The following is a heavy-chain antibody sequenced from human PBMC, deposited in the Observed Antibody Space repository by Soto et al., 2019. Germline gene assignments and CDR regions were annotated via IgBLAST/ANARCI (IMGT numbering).Heavy chain of an antibody. CDR3: ARRIAYCGSDGYSGGWPAH. Sequence: QVQLVESGAEGKKPGSSVKVSCMASGGTFSSYAISWVRQAPGQGLEWMGGIIPIFGTAYNAQKFQGRVTITADESTSTAYMVMSSPRSDATAVYYQARRIAYCGSDGYSGGWPAHWGQGTLVTVSS. V-gene: IGHV1-69*01. CDR1: GGTFSSYA. J-gene: IGHJ4*02. CDR2: IIPIFGTA. D-gene: IGHD2-21*02.